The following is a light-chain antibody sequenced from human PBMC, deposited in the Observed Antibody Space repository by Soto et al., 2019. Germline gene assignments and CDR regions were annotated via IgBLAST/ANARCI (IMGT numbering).Light chain of an antibody. CDR1: QSVSSN. V-gene: IGKV3-15*01. Sequence: DIVMTQSPSTLSVSPGERATLSCRASQSVSSNLAWYQQKPGQAPRLLIYGASTRATGFPARFSGGGSGTEFSLTISSLQSEDFAVYYCQHYNNWPLTFGGGTKVDIK. CDR2: GAS. J-gene: IGKJ4*01. CDR3: QHYNNWPLT.